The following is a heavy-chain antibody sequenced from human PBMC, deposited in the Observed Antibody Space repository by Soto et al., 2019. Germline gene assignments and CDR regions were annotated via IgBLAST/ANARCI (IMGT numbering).Heavy chain of an antibody. D-gene: IGHD3-9*01. CDR1: GGSFSGYY. Sequence: SETLSLTCAVYGGSFSGYYWSWIRQPPGKGLEWIGEINHSGSTNYNPSLKSRVTISVDTSKNQFSLKLSSVTAADTAVYYCARGQTDFGWLLYYYYGMDVWGQGTTVTASS. J-gene: IGHJ6*02. CDR3: ARGQTDFGWLLYYYYGMDV. CDR2: INHSGST. V-gene: IGHV4-34*01.